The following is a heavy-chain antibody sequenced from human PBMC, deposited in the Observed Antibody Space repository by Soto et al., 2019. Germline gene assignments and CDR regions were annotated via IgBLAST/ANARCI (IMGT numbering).Heavy chain of an antibody. V-gene: IGHV1-69*18. CDR3: ARVVMTTGPASYYYGMDV. Sequence: QVQLVQSGAEVKKPGSSVTVSCKASGGTFSSYAISWVRQAPGQGLEWMGRIIPSIGTANYAQKFQGRVTIAADESTSTAYMELTRLRSEDTAVYYCARVVMTTGPASYYYGMDVWGPGTTVTVSS. CDR2: IIPSIGTA. D-gene: IGHD4-4*01. J-gene: IGHJ6*02. CDR1: GGTFSSYA.